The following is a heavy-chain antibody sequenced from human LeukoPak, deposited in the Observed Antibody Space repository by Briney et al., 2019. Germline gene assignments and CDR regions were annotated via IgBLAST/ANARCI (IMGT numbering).Heavy chain of an antibody. CDR2: ISTSSSYM. V-gene: IGHV3-21*01. CDR1: GSTFSSYT. J-gene: IGHJ4*02. D-gene: IGHD1-26*01. CDR3: ARGSGSYPFQFDY. Sequence: GGSLRLSCAASGSTFSSYTMTWVRQAPGKGLEWVSSISTSSSYMYYGDSVKGRFTISRDNAKNSLYLQMSSLRAEDTAVYYCARGSGSYPFQFDYWGQGTLVTVSS.